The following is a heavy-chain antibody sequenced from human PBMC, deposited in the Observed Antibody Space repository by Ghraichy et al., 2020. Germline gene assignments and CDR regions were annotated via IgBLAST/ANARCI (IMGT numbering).Heavy chain of an antibody. CDR3: ARERMLGLEASYYYYYGMDV. CDR2: TYYRSKWYN. J-gene: IGHJ6*02. CDR1: GDSVSSNSAA. V-gene: IGHV6-1*01. D-gene: IGHD3-16*01. Sequence: SQTLSLTCAISGDSVSSNSAAWNWIRQSPSRGLEWLGRTYYRSKWYNDYAVSVKSRITINPDTSKNQFSLQLNSVTPEDTAVYYCARERMLGLEASYYYYYGMDVWGQGTTVTVTS.